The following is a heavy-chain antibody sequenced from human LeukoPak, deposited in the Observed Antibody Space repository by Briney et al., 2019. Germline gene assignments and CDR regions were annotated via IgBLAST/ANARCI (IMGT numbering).Heavy chain of an antibody. CDR2: IKEDGSEK. Sequence: PGGSLRLSCAASGFTFSIYGMNWVRQAPGKGLEWVANIKEDGSEKYYVDSVKGRFTISRDNAKNSLSLQVNSLSAEDTAVYYCARSRSGYYEDYWGQGTLVTVSS. J-gene: IGHJ4*02. D-gene: IGHD3-22*01. CDR1: GFTFSIYG. V-gene: IGHV3-7*01. CDR3: ARSRSGYYEDY.